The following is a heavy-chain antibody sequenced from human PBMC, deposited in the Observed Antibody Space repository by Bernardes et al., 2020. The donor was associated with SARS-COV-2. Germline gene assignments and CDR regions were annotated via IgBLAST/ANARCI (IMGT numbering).Heavy chain of an antibody. CDR2: ISYDGSNK. J-gene: IGHJ4*02. CDR1: GFTFSSYA. D-gene: IGHD3-22*01. Sequence: SLRLSCAASGFTFSSYAMHWVRQAPGKGLEWVAVISYDGSNKYYADSVKGRFTISRDNSKNTLYLQMNSLRAEDTAVYYCARFEREIPPEDSYDSSGYYHDYWGQGTLVTVSS. CDR3: ARFEREIPPEDSYDSSGYYHDY. V-gene: IGHV3-30-3*01.